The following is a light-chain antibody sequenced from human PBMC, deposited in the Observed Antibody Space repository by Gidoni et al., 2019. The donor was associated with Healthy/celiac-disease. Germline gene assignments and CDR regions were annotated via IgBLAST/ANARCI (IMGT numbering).Light chain of an antibody. J-gene: IGKJ1*01. CDR2: AAS. CDR1: QGISSY. Sequence: DIQFTQSPSFLSASVGDRVTITCRASQGISSYLAWYQQKPGKAPKLLIYAASTLQSGVPSRCSGSGSGTEFTLTISSLQPEDFATYYCQQLNSYPRTFXQXTKVEIK. V-gene: IGKV1-9*01. CDR3: QQLNSYPRT.